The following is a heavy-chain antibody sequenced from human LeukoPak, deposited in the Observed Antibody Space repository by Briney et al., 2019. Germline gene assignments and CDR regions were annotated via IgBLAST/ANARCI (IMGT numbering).Heavy chain of an antibody. J-gene: IGHJ4*02. V-gene: IGHV3-23*01. CDR3: AKYASSGYYLLPTYFDS. CDR1: GFTFSSYA. Sequence: PGGSLRLSCAASGFTFSSYAMSWVRQAPGKGLEWVSATSGSGGSTYYADSVKGGFTIFRDTSKNTLYPHMNSMSGEDTAVYYCAKYASSGYYLLPTYFDSWGQGTLVTVSS. D-gene: IGHD3-22*01. CDR2: TSGSGGST.